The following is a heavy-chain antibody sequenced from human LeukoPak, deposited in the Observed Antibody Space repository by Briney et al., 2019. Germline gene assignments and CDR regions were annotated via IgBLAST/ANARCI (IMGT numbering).Heavy chain of an antibody. CDR1: GFSLSDYY. CDR3: ARFTGYDSSGHYPVIDY. V-gene: IGHV3-11*03. CDR2: ISSSSSYT. D-gene: IGHD3-22*01. Sequence: KPGGSLIPSCAASGFSLSDYYMRWSRQAPGKGLEWVSYISSSSSYTNYADSVKGRFTISRDNAKNSLYLQMNSLKAEDTAVYYCARFTGYDSSGHYPVIDYCGQGNLVTVSS. J-gene: IGHJ4*02.